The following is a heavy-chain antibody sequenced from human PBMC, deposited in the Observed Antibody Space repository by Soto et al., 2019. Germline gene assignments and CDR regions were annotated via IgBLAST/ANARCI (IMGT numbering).Heavy chain of an antibody. V-gene: IGHV4-59*01. CDR2: IYYSGST. CDR3: ARARVSAAYDY. CDR1: GGSISSYY. Sequence: SETVSLTCTVSGGSISSYYWSWIRQPPGKGLEWIGYIYYSGSTNYNPSLKSRVTISVDTSKNQFPLKLSSVTAADTAVYYCARARVSAAYDYWGQGTLVTVSS. D-gene: IGHD6-13*01. J-gene: IGHJ4*02.